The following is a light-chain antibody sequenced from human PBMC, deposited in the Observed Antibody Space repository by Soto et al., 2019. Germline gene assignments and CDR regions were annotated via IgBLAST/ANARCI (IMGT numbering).Light chain of an antibody. V-gene: IGKV3-20*01. CDR3: QQYGGSPRT. CDR2: GAS. CDR1: QDFLTY. Sequence: EIVLTQSPVTLSLSPGERATLSCRASQDFLTYLAWFQHKAGQAPSVFIFGASARGNGVPARFSGSASATEFTLTISRLQPEDVAMYFCQQYGGSPRTFGQGTKVDIK. J-gene: IGKJ1*01.